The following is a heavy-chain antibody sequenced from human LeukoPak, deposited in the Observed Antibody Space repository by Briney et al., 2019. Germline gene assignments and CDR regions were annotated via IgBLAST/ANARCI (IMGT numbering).Heavy chain of an antibody. CDR2: INPNSGGT. J-gene: IGHJ4*02. Sequence: ASVKVSCKASGYTFTGYYMHWVRQAPGQGLEWMGWINPNSGGTNYAQKFQGRVTMTRDTSISTAYMELSRLRSDDTAVYYCARIVDDFWSGYSPLDYWGQGTLVTVSS. CDR1: GYTFTGYY. D-gene: IGHD3-3*01. CDR3: ARIVDDFWSGYSPLDY. V-gene: IGHV1-2*02.